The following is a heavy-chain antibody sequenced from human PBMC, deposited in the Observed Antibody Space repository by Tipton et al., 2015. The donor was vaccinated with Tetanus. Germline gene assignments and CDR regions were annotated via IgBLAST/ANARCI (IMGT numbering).Heavy chain of an antibody. CDR3: ARQLKYSLYGMDV. CDR2: IYYSGST. V-gene: IGHV4-59*01. J-gene: IGHJ6*02. CDR1: GGSISSYY. Sequence: TLSLTCTVSGGSISSYYWSWIRQPPGKGLEWIGYIYYSGSTNYNPSLKSRVTISVDTSKNQFSLKLSSVTAADTAAYYCARQLKYSLYGMDVWGQGTTVTVSS. D-gene: IGHD6-6*01.